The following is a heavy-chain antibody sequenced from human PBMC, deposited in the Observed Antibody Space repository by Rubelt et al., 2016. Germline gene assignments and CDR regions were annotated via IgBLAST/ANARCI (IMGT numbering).Heavy chain of an antibody. V-gene: IGHV3-15*01. Sequence: MGWVRQAPGKGLEWVGRIKSNPDGGTVDYAAPVKGRFTISRDDSKNTVHLQMNSLRTEDTALYYCTRSSGYTYGPRGYFYGMDVWGQGTTVAVSS. J-gene: IGHJ6*02. CDR3: TRSSGYTYGPRGYFYGMDV. CDR2: IKSNPDGGTV. D-gene: IGHD5-18*01.